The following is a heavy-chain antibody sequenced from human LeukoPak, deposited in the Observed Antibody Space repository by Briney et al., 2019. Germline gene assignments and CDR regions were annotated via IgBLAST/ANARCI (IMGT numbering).Heavy chain of an antibody. CDR1: GDSISSSSYY. CDR2: IYYSGST. CDR3: ARVVGATDPFDY. V-gene: IGHV4-39*01. Sequence: PSETLSLTCTVSGDSISSSSYYWGWIRQPPGKGLEWIGSIYYSGSTYYNPSLKSRVTISVDTSKNQFSLKLSSVTAADTAVYYCARVVGATDPFDYWGQGTLVTVSS. D-gene: IGHD1-26*01. J-gene: IGHJ4*02.